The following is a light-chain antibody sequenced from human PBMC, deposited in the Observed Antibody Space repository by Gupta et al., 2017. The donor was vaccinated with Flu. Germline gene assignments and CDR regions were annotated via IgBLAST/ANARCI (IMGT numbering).Light chain of an antibody. CDR3: MQGSRWPWA. CDR2: QVS. V-gene: IGKV2-30*01. J-gene: IGKJ1*01. CDR1: QSLLYSDGNTY. Sequence: ISCRSSQSLLYSDGNTYWHWFQQRPGQSPRRLIYQVSHRESGVPDRFSGSGSGTDFTLKISRVEAEDVGVYYCMQGSRWPWAFGQGTKVEIK.